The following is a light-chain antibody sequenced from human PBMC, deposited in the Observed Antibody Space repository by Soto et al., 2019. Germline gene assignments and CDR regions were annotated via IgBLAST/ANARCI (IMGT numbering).Light chain of an antibody. CDR3: LQRSGWPWT. CDR2: DAS. Sequence: EIVLPQSPATLSLSPGERATLSCRASQSVSSYLAWYQQKPGQAPRLLIYDASNRATDIPARFSGSGSGTDFTLTISSLEPEDFAVYYCLQRSGWPWTFGQGTKVEIK. J-gene: IGKJ1*01. CDR1: QSVSSY. V-gene: IGKV3-11*01.